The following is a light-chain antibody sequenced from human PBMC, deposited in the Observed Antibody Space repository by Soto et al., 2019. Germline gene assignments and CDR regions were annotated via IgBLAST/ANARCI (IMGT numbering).Light chain of an antibody. CDR2: DVS. CDR1: SSDVGVYNY. Sequence: QSVLTQPASVSGSPGQSITLSCTGTSSDVGVYNYVSWYQQHPGKAPKLMIYDVSNRPSGVSNRFSGSKSGNTASLTISGLQAEDEADYYCSSYTSSSTFYVFGTGTKVTVL. J-gene: IGLJ1*01. CDR3: SSYTSSSTFYV. V-gene: IGLV2-14*01.